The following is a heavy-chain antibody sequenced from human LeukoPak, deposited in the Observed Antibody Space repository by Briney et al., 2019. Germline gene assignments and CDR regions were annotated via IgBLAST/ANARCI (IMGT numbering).Heavy chain of an antibody. D-gene: IGHD3-22*01. Sequence: PGGSLRLSCAASGFTFSSYWMTWVRQAPGRGLEWVANIKQDGSEMYYVDSVKGRFTISRDNAKNSLYLQMNSLRAEDTAVYYCARGGMLVVPWWGQGTLVTASS. J-gene: IGHJ4*02. CDR1: GFTFSSYW. CDR2: IKQDGSEM. V-gene: IGHV3-7*01. CDR3: ARGGMLVVPW.